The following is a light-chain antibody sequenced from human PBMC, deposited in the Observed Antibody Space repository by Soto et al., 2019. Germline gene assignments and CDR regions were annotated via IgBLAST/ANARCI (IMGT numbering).Light chain of an antibody. CDR2: DST. CDR3: QLRSNSLT. CDR1: QSVSSY. V-gene: IGKV3-11*01. J-gene: IGKJ5*01. Sequence: EIVLTQSPATLSLSPGERATLSCRASQSVSSYVAWNQQKPGKAPRLLIYDSTNRATGIPARFSGSGSGTYFTLPISSLEPEDFAVYYCQLRSNSLTFGHGTLLEIK.